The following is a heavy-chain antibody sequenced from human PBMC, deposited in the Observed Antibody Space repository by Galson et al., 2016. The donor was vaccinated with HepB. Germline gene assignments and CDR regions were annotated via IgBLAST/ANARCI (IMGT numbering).Heavy chain of an antibody. CDR2: IYYSGTT. CDR3: ARGGYSPMDV. Sequence: SETLSLTCTVSGASISSSSYFWGWIRQTPGKGLDWIGSIYYSGTTYYNPSLKSRALISVDTSKNQFSLKLTSVTAADTAVYYCARGGYSPMDVWGQGALVTVSS. D-gene: IGHD2-15*01. J-gene: IGHJ4*02. CDR1: GASISSSSYF. V-gene: IGHV4-39*01.